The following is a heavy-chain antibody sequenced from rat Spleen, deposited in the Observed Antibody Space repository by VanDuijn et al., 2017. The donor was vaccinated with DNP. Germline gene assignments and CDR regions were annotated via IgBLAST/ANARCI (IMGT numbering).Heavy chain of an antibody. V-gene: IGHV2-77*01. Sequence: QVQMKETGPGLVQTTQTLSVTCTVSGFSLTNYGVHWVRQAPGKGLEWMGIIWGDGSTNYNSALKSRLSISRDTSKSQVFLKMNSLQTEDTAIYFCTRSGFITTGRFDYWGQGVMVTVSS. J-gene: IGHJ2*01. CDR1: GFSLTNYG. D-gene: IGHD1-10*01. CDR2: IWGDGST. CDR3: TRSGFITTGRFDY.